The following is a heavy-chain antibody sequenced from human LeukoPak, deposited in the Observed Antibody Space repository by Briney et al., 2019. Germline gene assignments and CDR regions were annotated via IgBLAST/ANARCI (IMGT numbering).Heavy chain of an antibody. CDR2: IKQDGSEK. J-gene: IGHJ3*01. CDR3: ARERTGDDFDV. Sequence: PGGSLRLSCAASGFTFSSYWMSWVRQAPGKGLEWVANIKQDGSEKYYVDSVKGRFTISRDNSKNTLYLLMNSLRAEDTAVYYCARERTGDDFDVWGQGTMVTVSS. D-gene: IGHD1-14*01. V-gene: IGHV3-7*01. CDR1: GFTFSSYW.